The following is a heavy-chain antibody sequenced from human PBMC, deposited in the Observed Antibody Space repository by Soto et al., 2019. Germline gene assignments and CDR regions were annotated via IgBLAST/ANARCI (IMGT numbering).Heavy chain of an antibody. CDR1: GITFSSYV. Sequence: EVQLVESGGGLVQPGGSLRLSCAASGITFSSYVMSWVRQAPGGGLEWVSAISGSGIDTYYADSVKGRFTISRDNSKNTLYLQINSLRVEDTAVYYCAKRRGEGYFDNWGQGTLVTVSS. D-gene: IGHD3-16*01. V-gene: IGHV3-23*04. J-gene: IGHJ4*02. CDR3: AKRRGEGYFDN. CDR2: ISGSGIDT.